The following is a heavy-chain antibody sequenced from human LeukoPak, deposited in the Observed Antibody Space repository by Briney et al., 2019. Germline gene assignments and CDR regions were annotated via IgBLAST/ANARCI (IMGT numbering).Heavy chain of an antibody. V-gene: IGHV1-2*02. D-gene: IGHD6-13*01. Sequence: ASVKVSCKASGYTFTGYYMHWVRQAPGQGLEWMGWINPNSGGTNYAQNFQGRVTMTRDTSISTAYMELSSLRSDDTAVHYCARDRDRAAADTWFDPWGQGTLVTVSS. CDR3: ARDRDRAAADTWFDP. CDR2: INPNSGGT. CDR1: GYTFTGYY. J-gene: IGHJ5*02.